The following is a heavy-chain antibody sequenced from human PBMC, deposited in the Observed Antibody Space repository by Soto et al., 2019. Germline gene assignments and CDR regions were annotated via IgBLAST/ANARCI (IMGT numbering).Heavy chain of an antibody. CDR3: ARGNYDILTGYYPTFDY. D-gene: IGHD3-9*01. CDR2: IIPIFGTA. CDR1: GGTFSSYS. J-gene: IGHJ4*02. Sequence: SVKVSCKASGGTFSSYSISWVLQAPGQGLEWMGGIIPIFGTANYAQKFQGRVTITADKSTSTAYMELSSLRSEDTAVYYCARGNYDILTGYYPTFDYWGQGTLVTVSS. V-gene: IGHV1-69*06.